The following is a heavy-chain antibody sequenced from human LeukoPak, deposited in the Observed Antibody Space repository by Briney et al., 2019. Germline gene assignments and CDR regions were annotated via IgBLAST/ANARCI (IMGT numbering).Heavy chain of an antibody. CDR3: ARDSYDSSGYPGAFDI. D-gene: IGHD3-22*01. J-gene: IGHJ3*02. V-gene: IGHV7-4-1*02. Sequence: GGSLRLSCAASGFTFTSYAMNWVRQAPGQGLEWMGWINTNTGNPTYAQGFTGRFVFSLDTSVSTAYLQISSLKAEDTAVYYCARDSYDSSGYPGAFDIWGQGTMVTVSS. CDR1: GFTFTSYA. CDR2: INTNTGNP.